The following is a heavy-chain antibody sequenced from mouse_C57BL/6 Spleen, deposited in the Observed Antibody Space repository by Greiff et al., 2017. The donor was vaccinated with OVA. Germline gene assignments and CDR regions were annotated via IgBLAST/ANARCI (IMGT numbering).Heavy chain of an antibody. CDR2: IYPGSGST. J-gene: IGHJ1*03. Sequence: VQLQQPGAELVKPGASVKMSCKASGYTFTSYWITWVKQRPGQGLEWIGDIYPGSGSTNYNEKFKSKATLTVDTSSSTAYMQLSSLTSEDSAVYYCARSGEGDWYFDVWGTGTTVTVSS. V-gene: IGHV1-55*01. D-gene: IGHD3-1*01. CDR1: GYTFTSYW. CDR3: ARSGEGDWYFDV.